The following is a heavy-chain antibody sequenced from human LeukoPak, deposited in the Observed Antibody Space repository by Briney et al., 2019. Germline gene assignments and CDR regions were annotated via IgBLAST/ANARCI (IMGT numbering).Heavy chain of an antibody. Sequence: ASVKGSCKASVYTFTSFYMDWVRQAPGQGLEWMGIINPSDGSTSYAQRFQGRVTMTRDMSTRTVYMELRSLRSEDTALYYCARSQKDCSSSSCYLFDYWGQGTLVTVSS. V-gene: IGHV1-46*01. J-gene: IGHJ4*02. CDR1: VYTFTSFY. CDR3: ARSQKDCSSSSCYLFDY. D-gene: IGHD2-15*01. CDR2: INPSDGST.